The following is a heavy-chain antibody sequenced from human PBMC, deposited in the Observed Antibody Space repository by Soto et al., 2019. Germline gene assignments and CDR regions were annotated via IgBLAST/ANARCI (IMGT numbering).Heavy chain of an antibody. CDR2: ISAYNGNT. D-gene: IGHD3-3*01. V-gene: IGHV1-18*01. CDR3: ARDVAVFGFFLP. CDR1: GYTFTSYG. J-gene: IGHJ5*02. Sequence: GAPVKGSWQASGYTFTSYGISWVGQAPGQGLEWMGWISAYNGNTNYAQKLQGRVTMTTDTSTSTAYMELRSLRSDDTAVYYCARDVAVFGFFLPWGQGTLVTVSS.